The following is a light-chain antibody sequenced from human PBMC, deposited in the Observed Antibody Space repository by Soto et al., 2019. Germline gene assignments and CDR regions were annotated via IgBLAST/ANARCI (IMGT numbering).Light chain of an antibody. V-gene: IGKV3-20*01. J-gene: IGKJ1*01. CDR3: QQYVTSPWA. Sequence: EIVLTQSPGTLSLSPGERATLSCRASQSVSSSFLAWYQQKPGQAPRLLIYGASNRATGIPDRFSGSGSGTDFTLTISRPEHEDFAVYYCQQYVTSPWAFGQGTKVAIE. CDR2: GAS. CDR1: QSVSSSF.